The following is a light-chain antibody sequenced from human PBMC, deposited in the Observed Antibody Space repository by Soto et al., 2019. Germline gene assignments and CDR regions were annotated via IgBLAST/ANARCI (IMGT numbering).Light chain of an antibody. J-gene: IGKJ5*01. CDR1: QSVGTY. CDR2: DSS. V-gene: IGKV3-11*01. CDR3: QQRNSSPIT. Sequence: EVVLTQSPATLYLSPGERDTLSCRASQSVGTYLVWYQQKHGQPPSLLIYDSSNRATEVPVRLSGSGSGTDFSRTSSSLEAADFSVYYCQQRNSSPITFGQGTRLEIK.